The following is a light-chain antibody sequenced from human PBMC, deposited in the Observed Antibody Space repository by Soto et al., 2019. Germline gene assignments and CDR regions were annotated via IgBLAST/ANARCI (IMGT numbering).Light chain of an antibody. V-gene: IGLV1-44*01. Sequence: QSVLTQPPSASGTPGQRVTISCSGSSSNIGSNTVNWYQQLPGTAPKLLIYSNNRRPSGVPDRFSGFKSGTSASLAISGLQSEDEADYYCAAWDVSLNGPVFGGGTQLTVL. CDR3: AAWDVSLNGPV. J-gene: IGLJ2*01. CDR2: SNN. CDR1: SSNIGSNT.